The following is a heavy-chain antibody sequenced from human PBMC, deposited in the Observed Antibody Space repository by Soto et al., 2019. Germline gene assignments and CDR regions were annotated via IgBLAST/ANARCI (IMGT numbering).Heavy chain of an antibody. CDR2: IYHSGST. D-gene: IGHD6-6*01. CDR3: AGGIAARPLGY. Sequence: QLQLQESGSGLVKPSQTLSLTCAVSGGSISSGGYSWSWIRQPPGKGLEWIGYIYHSGSTYHNPSPKSRVTISVDRSKNQFSLKLSSVTAADTAVYYCAGGIAARPLGYWGQGTLVTVSS. CDR1: GGSISSGGYS. J-gene: IGHJ4*02. V-gene: IGHV4-30-2*01.